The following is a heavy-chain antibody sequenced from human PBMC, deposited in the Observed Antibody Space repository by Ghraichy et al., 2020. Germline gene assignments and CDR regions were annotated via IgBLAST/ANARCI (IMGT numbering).Heavy chain of an antibody. J-gene: IGHJ3*02. V-gene: IGHV3-23*01. CDR2: ISGSGGTT. Sequence: GESLNISCSASGFTFRNYAMSWVRQAPGKGLEWVSGISGSGGTTYYADSVKGRFTISRDNSKSTLYLQMSSLRAEDMAVYYCAKAPFTTLGASSSPEFDIWGQGTMVTVSS. D-gene: IGHD1-26*01. CDR3: AKAPFTTLGASSSPEFDI. CDR1: GFTFRNYA.